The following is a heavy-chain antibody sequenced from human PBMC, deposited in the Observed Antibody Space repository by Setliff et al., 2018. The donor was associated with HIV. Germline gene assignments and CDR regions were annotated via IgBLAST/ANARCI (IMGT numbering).Heavy chain of an antibody. D-gene: IGHD3-3*01. V-gene: IGHV4-4*09. J-gene: IGHJ4*02. CDR1: GGSISSYY. CDR2: IYTSGST. Sequence: PSETLSLTCTVSGGSISSYYWSWIRQPPGKGLEWIGYIYTSGSTNYNPSLKSRVTISLDTSKNQFSLKLTSVTAADTAVYYCARHANCDFWSGYWGYYFDYWGQGTLVTVSS. CDR3: ARHANCDFWSGYWGYYFDY.